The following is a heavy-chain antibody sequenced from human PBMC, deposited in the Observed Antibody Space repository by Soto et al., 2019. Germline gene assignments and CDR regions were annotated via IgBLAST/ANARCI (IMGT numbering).Heavy chain of an antibody. CDR2: IIPIFGTA. CDR1: GGTFSSYA. Sequence: QVQLVQSGAEVKKPGSSVKVSCKASGGTFSSYAISWVRQAPGQGLEWMGGIIPIFGTANYAQKFQGRVTVAAGESASTAYMEVSSLRSEDTGVYYCARGGMATGGGIWGQGTMVTVSS. CDR3: ARGGMATGGGI. J-gene: IGHJ3*02. D-gene: IGHD5-12*01. V-gene: IGHV1-69*12.